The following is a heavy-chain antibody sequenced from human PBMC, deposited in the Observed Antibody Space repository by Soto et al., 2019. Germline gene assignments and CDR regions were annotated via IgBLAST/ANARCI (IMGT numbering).Heavy chain of an antibody. CDR3: ARGDYYDSSGYYPWFDP. CDR2: INHSGST. CDR1: GGSFSGYY. D-gene: IGHD3-22*01. V-gene: IGHV4-34*01. J-gene: IGHJ5*02. Sequence: SETLSLTCAVYGGSFSGYYWSWIRQPPGKGLEWIGEINHSGSTNYNPSLKSRVTISVDRSKNQFSLRLSSVTAADTAVYYCARGDYYDSSGYYPWFDPWGQGTLVTVSS.